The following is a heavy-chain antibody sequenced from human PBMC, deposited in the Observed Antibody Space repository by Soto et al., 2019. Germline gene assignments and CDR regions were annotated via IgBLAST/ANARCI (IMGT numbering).Heavy chain of an antibody. CDR1: GGSFSGYY. V-gene: IGHV4-34*01. CDR3: GRGYSYGYGY. CDR2: INHSGST. D-gene: IGHD5-18*01. J-gene: IGHJ4*02. Sequence: SETLSLTCAVYGGSFSGYYWSWIRQPPGKGLEWIGEINHSGSTNYNPSLKSRVTISVDTSKNQFSLKLSSVTAADTAVYYCGRGYSYGYGYWGQGTLVTVSS.